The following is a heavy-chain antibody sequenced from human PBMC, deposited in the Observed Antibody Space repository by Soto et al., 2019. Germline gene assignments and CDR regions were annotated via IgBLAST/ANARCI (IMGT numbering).Heavy chain of an antibody. CDR3: ARDGRRWLQSGHDAFDI. V-gene: IGHV3-66*01. CDR1: GFTVSSNY. Sequence: HPGGSLGLSCAASGFTVSSNYMSWVRQAPGKGLEWVSVIYSGGSTYYADSVKGRFTISRDNSKNTLYLQMNSLRAEDTAVYYCARDGRRWLQSGHDAFDIWGQGTMVTVSS. CDR2: IYSGGST. D-gene: IGHD5-12*01. J-gene: IGHJ3*02.